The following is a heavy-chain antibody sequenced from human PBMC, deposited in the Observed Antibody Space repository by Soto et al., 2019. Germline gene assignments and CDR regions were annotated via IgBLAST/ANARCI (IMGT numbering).Heavy chain of an antibody. CDR1: NGSISGFY. V-gene: IGHV4-59*12. CDR3: VRVGVGIGNHFGS. J-gene: IGHJ4*02. Sequence: SETLSLTCSVSNGSISGFYWSWIRQPPGKILEWIGYIHYSGRTDYNPSLTSRATMSVDTYKNHFSLNLKSITAADTAVYYCVRVGVGIGNHFGSWGRGTLVTVSS. CDR2: IHYSGRT. D-gene: IGHD1-26*01.